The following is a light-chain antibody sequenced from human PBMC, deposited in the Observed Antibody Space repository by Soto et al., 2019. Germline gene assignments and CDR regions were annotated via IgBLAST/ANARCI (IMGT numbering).Light chain of an antibody. J-gene: IGKJ2*01. Sequence: DIQMTQSPSTLSASVGDRVTITCRASQSISSWLAWYQQKPGKAPKLLIYDASSLESGVPSRFSGSGSGTGFTLTISSLQPDDFATYYCQQYNSWEYTFGQGTKLEIK. CDR1: QSISSW. V-gene: IGKV1-5*01. CDR2: DAS. CDR3: QQYNSWEYT.